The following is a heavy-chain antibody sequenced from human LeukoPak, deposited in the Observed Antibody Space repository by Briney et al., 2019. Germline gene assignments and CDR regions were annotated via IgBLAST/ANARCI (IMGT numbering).Heavy chain of an antibody. CDR3: AIVGYYYDSSGYYYVDY. D-gene: IGHD3-22*01. CDR1: GGSISSYY. J-gene: IGHJ4*02. Sequence: SETLSLTCTVSGGSISSYYWGWIRQPPGKGLEWIGSIYYSGSTYYNPSLKSRVTISVDTSKNQFSLKLSSVTAADTAVYYCAIVGYYYDSSGYYYVDYWGQGTLVTVSS. CDR2: IYYSGST. V-gene: IGHV4-39*01.